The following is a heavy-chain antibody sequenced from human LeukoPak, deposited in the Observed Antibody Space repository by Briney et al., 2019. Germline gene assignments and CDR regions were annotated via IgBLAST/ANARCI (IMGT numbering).Heavy chain of an antibody. CDR1: GGSISSYY. J-gene: IGHJ6*03. D-gene: IGHD1-26*01. CDR3: ARGEVGAARRTYYYYYMDV. CDR2: IYTSGST. V-gene: IGHV4-4*07. Sequence: SETLSLTCTVSGGSISSYYWSWIRQPAGKGLEWIGRIYTSGSTNYNPSLKSRVTMSVDTSKNQFSLKLSSVTAADTAVYYCARGEVGAARRTYYYYYMDVWGKGTTVTVSS.